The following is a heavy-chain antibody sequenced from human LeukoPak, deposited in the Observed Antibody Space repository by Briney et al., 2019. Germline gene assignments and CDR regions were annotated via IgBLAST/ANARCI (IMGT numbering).Heavy chain of an antibody. Sequence: RGSLRLSCAASGFTFSSYWMSWVRQAPGKGLEWVANIKQDGSEKYYVDSVKGRFTISRDNAKNSLYLQMNSLRAEDTAVYYCARDDRFNIYCSTTSCYPPSYGMDVWGQGTTVTVSS. J-gene: IGHJ6*02. CDR3: ARDDRFNIYCSTTSCYPPSYGMDV. CDR1: GFTFSSYW. CDR2: IKQDGSEK. D-gene: IGHD2-2*01. V-gene: IGHV3-7*03.